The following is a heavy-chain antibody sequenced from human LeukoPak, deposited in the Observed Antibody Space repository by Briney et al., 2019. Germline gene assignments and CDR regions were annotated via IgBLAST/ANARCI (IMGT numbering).Heavy chain of an antibody. CDR1: GFTFSNYW. CDR2: INQDGSKE. V-gene: IGHV3-7*01. D-gene: IGHD5-12*01. Sequence: PGGSLRLSCAASGFTFSNYWMTWVRQARGKGLEWVAHINQDGSKEYYMDSVKARFTISRDNAKNSLSLQMNSLRAEDPAVYYCVRDGGVSGYDLLDYWGQGTLVTVYS. CDR3: VRDGGVSGYDLLDY. J-gene: IGHJ4*02.